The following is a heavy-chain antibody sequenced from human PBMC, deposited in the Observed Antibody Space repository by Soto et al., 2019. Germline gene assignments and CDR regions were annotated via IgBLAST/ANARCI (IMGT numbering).Heavy chain of an antibody. Sequence: PGGSLRLSCAASGFTFSSYAMSWVRQAPGKGLEWVSAISGSGDNTYYADSVKGRFTISRVNSKNTLFLQMNSLRAEDTAVYYCAKDHPRITILAGGFDSWGQGTLVTVSS. D-gene: IGHD3-3*01. CDR3: AKDHPRITILAGGFDS. V-gene: IGHV3-23*01. CDR1: GFTFSSYA. J-gene: IGHJ5*01. CDR2: ISGSGDNT.